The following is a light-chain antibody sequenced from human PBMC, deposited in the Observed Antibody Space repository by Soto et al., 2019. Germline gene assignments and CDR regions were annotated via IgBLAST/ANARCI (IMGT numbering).Light chain of an antibody. CDR1: QNVYNN. J-gene: IGKJ4*01. V-gene: IGKV3-15*01. CDR3: QQCRNWPLT. CDR2: DAS. Sequence: EIVMTQSAATLSVSPGEGATLSCKASQNVYNNLAWCQQRPGQPPRLLIYDASTRATGISARFSGSGYGTEFTLTISSLQSEDFAVYFCQQCRNWPLTFGGGTKWIS.